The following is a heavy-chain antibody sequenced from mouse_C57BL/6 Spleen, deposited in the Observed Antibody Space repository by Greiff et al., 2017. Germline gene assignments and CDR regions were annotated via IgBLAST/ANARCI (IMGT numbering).Heavy chain of an antibody. V-gene: IGHV1-72*01. D-gene: IGHD2-4*01. CDR3: AICYYDYDEGDYFDY. CDR2: IDPNSGGT. CDR1: GYTFTSYW. Sequence: QVQLQQPGAELVKPGASVKLSCKASGYTFTSYWMHWVKQRPGRGLEWIGRIDPNSGGTKYNEKFKSKATLTVAKPSSTAYMQLISLTSENSAVYYCAICYYDYDEGDYFDYWGQGTTLTVSS. J-gene: IGHJ2*01.